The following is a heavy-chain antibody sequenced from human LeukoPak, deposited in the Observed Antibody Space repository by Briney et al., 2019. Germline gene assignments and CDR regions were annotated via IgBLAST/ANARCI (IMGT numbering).Heavy chain of an antibody. Sequence: GKSLRLSCAASGFTSSSYGMHWVRQAPGKGLEWVAFIRYDGSNKYYADSVKGRFTISRDNSKNTLYLQMKSLRAEDTAVYYCAKGGGYEAQYYYYYLDVWGKGTTVTISS. V-gene: IGHV3-30*02. CDR2: IRYDGSNK. CDR3: AKGGGYEAQYYYYYLDV. J-gene: IGHJ6*03. D-gene: IGHD5-12*01. CDR1: GFTSSSYG.